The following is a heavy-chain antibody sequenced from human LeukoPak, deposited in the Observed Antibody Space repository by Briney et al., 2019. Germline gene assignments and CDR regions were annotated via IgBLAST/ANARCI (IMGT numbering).Heavy chain of an antibody. J-gene: IGHJ3*02. CDR1: GFTFDDYA. Sequence: QSGGSLRLSCAASGFTFDDYAMHWVRQAPGKGLEWVSGISWNSGSIGYADSVKGRFTISRDNAKNSLYLQMNSLRAEDTAVYYCARSYYYDSSGYLPDAFDIWGQGTMVTVSS. V-gene: IGHV3-9*01. CDR2: ISWNSGSI. D-gene: IGHD3-22*01. CDR3: ARSYYYDSSGYLPDAFDI.